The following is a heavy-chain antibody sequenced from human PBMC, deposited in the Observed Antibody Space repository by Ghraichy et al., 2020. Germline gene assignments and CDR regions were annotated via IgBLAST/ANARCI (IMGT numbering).Heavy chain of an antibody. CDR2: IQPIDSET. V-gene: IGHV5-51*01. CDR3: ALQRENSAYSGSYYGY. Sequence: GESLNISGKGSGYSFTSYWIAWVRQMPGKGLEWMGIIQPIDSETTYSTSFQGQVTISADKSINTAYLQWSSLKASDTAMYYCALQRENSAYSGSYYGYWGQGTLVTVSS. J-gene: IGHJ4*02. CDR1: GYSFTSYW. D-gene: IGHD1-26*01.